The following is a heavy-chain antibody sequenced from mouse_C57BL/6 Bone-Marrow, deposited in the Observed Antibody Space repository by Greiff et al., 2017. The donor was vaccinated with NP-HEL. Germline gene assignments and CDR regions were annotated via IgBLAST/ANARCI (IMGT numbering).Heavy chain of an antibody. CDR3: ASRRDYDGTLFAY. V-gene: IGHV5-6*01. J-gene: IGHJ3*01. Sequence: EVQLVESGGDLVKPGGSLKLSCAASGFTFSSYGMSLVRQTPDKRLEWVATISSGGSYTYYPDSVKGRFTISRDNAKNTLYLQMSSLKSEDTAMYYCASRRDYDGTLFAYWGQGTLVTVSA. D-gene: IGHD2-4*01. CDR2: ISSGGSYT. CDR1: GFTFSSYG.